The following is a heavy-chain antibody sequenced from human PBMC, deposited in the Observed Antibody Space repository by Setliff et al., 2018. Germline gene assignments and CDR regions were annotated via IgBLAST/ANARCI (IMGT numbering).Heavy chain of an antibody. D-gene: IGHD5-12*01. CDR2: IYTGGST. Sequence: LRLSCAASGFTFSSYAMSWVRQAPGKGLEWVSVIYTGGSTYYADSVKGRFTISRDDSNNTLYLQMKSLRAEDTAVYYCAGCGYGQYYAMDVWGQGTTVTV. CDR1: GFTFSSYA. V-gene: IGHV3-66*01. CDR3: AGCGYGQYYAMDV. J-gene: IGHJ6*02.